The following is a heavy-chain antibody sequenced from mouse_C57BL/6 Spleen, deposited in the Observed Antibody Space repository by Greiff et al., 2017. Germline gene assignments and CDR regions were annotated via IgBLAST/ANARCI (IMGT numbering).Heavy chain of an antibody. CDR3: SRGIYDYQGYYAMDY. CDR2: FHPYNDDT. D-gene: IGHD2-4*01. Sequence: VQLQQSGAELVKPGASVKMSCKASGYTFTTYPIEWMKQNHGKSLEWIGNFHPYNDDTKYNEKFKGKATLTVEESSSTVYLELSLLTSDDSAVYYCSRGIYDYQGYYAMDYWGQGTSVTVSS. J-gene: IGHJ4*01. CDR1: GYTFTTYP. V-gene: IGHV1-47*01.